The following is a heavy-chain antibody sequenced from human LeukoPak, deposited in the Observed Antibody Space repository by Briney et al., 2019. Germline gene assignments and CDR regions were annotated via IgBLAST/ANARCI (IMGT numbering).Heavy chain of an antibody. J-gene: IGHJ4*02. Sequence: GASVKVSCTASGYTFNNYAIHWVRQAPGQRFEWMGWINAGNGHTKYSQNFQGRVTITRDSSASTVYIDLSALTSEDTAVYYCARGIWSARTVDYYLDSWGQGTLVTVSS. CDR1: GYTFNNYA. V-gene: IGHV1-3*01. CDR2: INAGNGHT. D-gene: IGHD2-21*01. CDR3: ARGIWSARTVDYYLDS.